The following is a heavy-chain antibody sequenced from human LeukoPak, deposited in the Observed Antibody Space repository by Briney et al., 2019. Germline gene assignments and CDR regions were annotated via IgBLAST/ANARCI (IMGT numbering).Heavy chain of an antibody. CDR2: INPSGGST. Sequence: ASVKVSCKASGYTFTSYYMHWVRQAPGQGLEWMGIINPSGGSTSYAQKFQGRVTITRDTSASTAYMDLSSLRSEDMAVYYCARAHYDFWGGYFDYWGQGTLVTVSS. J-gene: IGHJ4*02. CDR3: ARAHYDFWGGYFDY. CDR1: GYTFTSYY. D-gene: IGHD3-3*01. V-gene: IGHV1-46*01.